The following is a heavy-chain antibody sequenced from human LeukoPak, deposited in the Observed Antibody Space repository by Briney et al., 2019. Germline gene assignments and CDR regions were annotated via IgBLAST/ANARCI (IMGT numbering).Heavy chain of an antibody. D-gene: IGHD3-22*01. CDR2: IYYTGTT. V-gene: IGHV4-59*01. J-gene: IGHJ4*02. Sequence: SETLSLTCTVSGGSISTYFWTWIRQFPGKGLEWIGYIYYTGTTSYNPSLKSRVTISVDTSKNQFSVSLSSVTAADTAVYYCARDSYYYDSSGPRAYYFDYWGQGTLVTVSS. CDR1: GGSISTYF. CDR3: ARDSYYYDSSGPRAYYFDY.